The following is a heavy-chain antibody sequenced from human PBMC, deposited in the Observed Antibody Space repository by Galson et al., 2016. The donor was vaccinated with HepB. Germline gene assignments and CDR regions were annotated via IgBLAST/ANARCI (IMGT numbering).Heavy chain of an antibody. CDR2: IYWDDDK. D-gene: IGHD3-10*01. CDR3: VHRGGTGEDYFKY. V-gene: IGHV2-5*02. CDR1: GLSLATRGVG. J-gene: IGHJ4*02. Sequence: PALVKPTQTLTVTCTFSGLSLATRGVGVGWIRHPPGKALEWLGLIYWDDDKRYSSSLQTRLTITKDTPKNQVVLTLANMDPVDTATYYCVHRGGTGEDYFKYWGQGILVTVSS.